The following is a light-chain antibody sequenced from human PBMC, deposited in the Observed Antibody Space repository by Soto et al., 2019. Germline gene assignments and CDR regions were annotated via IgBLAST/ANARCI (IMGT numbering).Light chain of an antibody. Sequence: QSVLTQPPSASGTPGQRVTISCSGSSSNIGSNTVNWYQQHPGKAPKLMIYDVSNRPSEVSNRFSGSKSGNTASLTISGLQAEDEADYYCSSYTSSSTFYVFGTGTKVTVL. CDR1: SSNIGSNT. J-gene: IGLJ1*01. CDR2: DVS. CDR3: SSYTSSSTFYV. V-gene: IGLV2-14*01.